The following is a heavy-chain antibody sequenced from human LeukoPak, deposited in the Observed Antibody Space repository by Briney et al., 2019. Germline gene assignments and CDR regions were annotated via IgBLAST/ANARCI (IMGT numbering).Heavy chain of an antibody. D-gene: IGHD6-13*01. V-gene: IGHV4-39*01. CDR2: IYYSGST. Sequence: SETLSLTCTVSGGSISSSSYYWGWIRQPPGKGLEWIGSIYYSGSTYYNPSLKSRVTISVDTSKNQFSLKLSSVTAADTAVYYCARHRRQQLAISKGWFDPWGQGTLVTVSS. CDR1: GGSISSSSYY. J-gene: IGHJ5*02. CDR3: ARHRRQQLAISKGWFDP.